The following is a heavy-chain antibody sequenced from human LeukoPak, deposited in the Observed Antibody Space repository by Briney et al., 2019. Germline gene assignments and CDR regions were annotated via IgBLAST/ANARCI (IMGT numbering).Heavy chain of an antibody. D-gene: IGHD4-17*01. J-gene: IGHJ4*02. Sequence: GRSLRLSCAASGFTFSSYGMHWVRQAPGKVLEWVAVISYDGSNKYYADSVKGRFTISRDNAKNSLYLQMNSLRAEDTAVYYCARAGTVSWRTPFDYWGQGTLVTVSS. CDR3: ARAGTVSWRTPFDY. CDR2: ISYDGSNK. V-gene: IGHV3-30*03. CDR1: GFTFSSYG.